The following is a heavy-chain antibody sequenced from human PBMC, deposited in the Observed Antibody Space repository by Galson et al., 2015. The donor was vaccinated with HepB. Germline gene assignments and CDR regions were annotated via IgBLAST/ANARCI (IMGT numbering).Heavy chain of an antibody. J-gene: IGHJ4*02. V-gene: IGHV3-11*01. CDR3: TRDSFTGFDL. CDR2: ISDSGSIT. Sequence: SLRLSCAASGFSFSDYYMTWVRQAPGKALEWVADISDSGSITHYSDSVRGRISVSRDNAKNTLYLQMNGLRAADTAIYYCTRDSFTGFDLWGPGTLVTVSS. CDR1: GFSFSDYY.